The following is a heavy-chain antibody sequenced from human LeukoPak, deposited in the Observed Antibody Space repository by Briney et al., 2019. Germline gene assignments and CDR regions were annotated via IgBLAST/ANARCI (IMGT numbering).Heavy chain of an antibody. J-gene: IGHJ4*02. Sequence: GGSLRLSCAASGFTFNIYWMHWVRQAPGKGLVWISRINIDGSSTSYADSVKGRFTISRDNSNNTLSLQMTSLRAGDTAVYYCAKDHDALVPAAQFDYWGQGTLVTVSS. CDR2: INIDGSST. CDR1: GFTFNIYW. CDR3: AKDHDALVPAAQFDY. V-gene: IGHV3-74*01. D-gene: IGHD2-2*01.